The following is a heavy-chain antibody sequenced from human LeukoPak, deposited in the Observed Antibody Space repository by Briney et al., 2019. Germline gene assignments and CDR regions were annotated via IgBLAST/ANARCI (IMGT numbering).Heavy chain of an antibody. Sequence: ASVKVSCKASGYTFTSYDINWARQATGQGLEWMVWMNPNSGNTGYAQKFQGGVTMTRNTSISTAYMELSSLRSEDTAVYYCARVVTAVYYYYMDVWGKGTTVTVSS. CDR2: MNPNSGNT. J-gene: IGHJ6*03. CDR3: ARVVTAVYYYYMDV. V-gene: IGHV1-8*01. D-gene: IGHD2-21*02. CDR1: GYTFTSYD.